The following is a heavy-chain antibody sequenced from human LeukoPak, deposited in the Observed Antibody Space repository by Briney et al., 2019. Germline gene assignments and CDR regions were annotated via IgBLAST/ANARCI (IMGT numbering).Heavy chain of an antibody. CDR2: ISGSGGST. D-gene: IGHD3-22*01. J-gene: IGHJ1*01. Sequence: GGSLRLSCAASGFTFSSYGMSWVRQAPGKGLEWVSAISGSGGSTYYADSVKGRFTISRDNSKNTLYLQMNSLRAEDTAVYYCAKDKGYYDSSGYYYFFEYFQHWGQGTLVTVSS. CDR3: AKDKGYYDSSGYYYFFEYFQH. V-gene: IGHV3-23*01. CDR1: GFTFSSYG.